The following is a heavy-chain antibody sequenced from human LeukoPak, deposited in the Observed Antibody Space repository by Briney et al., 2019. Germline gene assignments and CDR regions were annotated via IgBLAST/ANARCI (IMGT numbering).Heavy chain of an antibody. J-gene: IGHJ4*02. CDR3: AKEQTDCSTTRCYRYFVY. CDR1: GFIFSSYG. Sequence: GGSLRLSCAASGFIFSSYGMHWVRQAPGKGLEWVSVISYDGSNKNYADSVKGRFTISRDNSKNTLFLQMISLRAEDTAVYYCAKEQTDCSTTRCYRYFVYWGQGTLVTVSS. CDR2: ISYDGSNK. V-gene: IGHV3-30*18. D-gene: IGHD2-2*01.